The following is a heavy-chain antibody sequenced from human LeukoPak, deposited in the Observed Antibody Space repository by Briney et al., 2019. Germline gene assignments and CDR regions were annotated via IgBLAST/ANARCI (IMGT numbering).Heavy chain of an antibody. Sequence: GGSLRLSCAASGFTFSSYEMNWVRQAPRKGLEWVSYISSSGSTIYYADSVKGRFTISRDNAKNSLYLQMNSLRAEDTAVYYCASSDYGDPYYWGQGTLVTVSS. CDR2: ISSSGSTI. D-gene: IGHD4-17*01. V-gene: IGHV3-48*03. CDR1: GFTFSSYE. CDR3: ASSDYGDPYY. J-gene: IGHJ4*02.